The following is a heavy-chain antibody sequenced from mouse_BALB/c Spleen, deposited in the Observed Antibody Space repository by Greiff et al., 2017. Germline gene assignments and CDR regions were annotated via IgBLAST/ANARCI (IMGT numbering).Heavy chain of an antibody. CDR1: GFSLTSYG. CDR3: ARVYGNYNSLYAMDY. Sequence: VQLQQSGPGLVQPSQSLSITCTVSGFSLTSYGVHWVRQSPGKGLAWLGVIWSGGSTDYNAAFISRLSISKDNSKSQVFFKMISLQADDTAIYYCARVYGNYNSLYAMDYWGQGTSVTVSS. D-gene: IGHD2-10*02. CDR2: IWSGGST. V-gene: IGHV2-4-1*01. J-gene: IGHJ4*01.